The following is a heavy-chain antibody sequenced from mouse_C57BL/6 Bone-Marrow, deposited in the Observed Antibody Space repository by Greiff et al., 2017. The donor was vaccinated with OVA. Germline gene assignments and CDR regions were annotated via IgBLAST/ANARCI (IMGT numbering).Heavy chain of an antibody. Sequence: VQLQQSGPVLARPGASVKMSCKTSGYTFTSYWMHWVKQRPGQGLEWIGAIYPGNSDTSYNQKFKGKAKLTAVTSASTAYMELSSLTNEDSAVYYCTGLITTDYYAMDYWGQGTSVTVSS. CDR3: TGLITTDYYAMDY. CDR1: GYTFTSYW. D-gene: IGHD1-1*01. V-gene: IGHV1-5*01. J-gene: IGHJ4*01. CDR2: IYPGNSDT.